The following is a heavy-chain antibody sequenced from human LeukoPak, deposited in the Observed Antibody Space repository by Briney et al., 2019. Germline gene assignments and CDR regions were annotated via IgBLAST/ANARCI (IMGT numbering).Heavy chain of an antibody. Sequence: GGSLRLSCAASGFTLSSYAMHWVRQAPGKGLEWVAVISYDGSNKYYADSVKGRFTISRDNSKNTLYLQMNSLRAEDTAVYYCARVAEAGYFDYWGQGTLVTVSS. D-gene: IGHD6-19*01. CDR1: GFTLSSYA. CDR3: ARVAEAGYFDY. CDR2: ISYDGSNK. V-gene: IGHV3-30-3*01. J-gene: IGHJ4*02.